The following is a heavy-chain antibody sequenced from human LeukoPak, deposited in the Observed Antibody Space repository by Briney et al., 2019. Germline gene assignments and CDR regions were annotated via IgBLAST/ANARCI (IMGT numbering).Heavy chain of an antibody. J-gene: IGHJ4*02. CDR2: ISGSGETI. D-gene: IGHD6-25*01. Sequence: GGSLRLSCAASGFPFSGYALNWVRQAPGKGLEWVSAISGSGETIFYADSVKGRFTISRDHSKNTLYLQMNSLRAEDTAVYYCAKVLGSRTAVSDPFDYWGQGTLVTVSS. CDR3: AKVLGSRTAVSDPFDY. CDR1: GFPFSGYA. V-gene: IGHV3-23*01.